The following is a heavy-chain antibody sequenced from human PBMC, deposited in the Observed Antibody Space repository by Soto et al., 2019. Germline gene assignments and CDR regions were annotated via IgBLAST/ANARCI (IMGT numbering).Heavy chain of an antibody. D-gene: IGHD3-10*01. V-gene: IGHV3-15*07. CDR3: TTQASPDQYYYGSGSYLFGDY. CDR2: IKSKTDGGTT. CDR1: GFTFSNAW. J-gene: IGHJ4*02. Sequence: GGSLRLSCAASGFTFSNAWMNWVRQAPGKGLEWVGRIKSKTDGGTTDYAAPVKGRFTISRDDSKNTLYLQMNSLKTEDTAVYYCTTQASPDQYYYGSGSYLFGDYWGQGTLVTVSS.